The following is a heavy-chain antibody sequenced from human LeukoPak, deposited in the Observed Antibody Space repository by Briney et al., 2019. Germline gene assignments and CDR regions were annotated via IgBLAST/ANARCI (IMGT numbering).Heavy chain of an antibody. CDR3: AREIPGEAVHLDY. Sequence: PGGTLRLSCAASGFTLSNYWMSWVRQAPGKGLEWVANINLDGSKKFYVDSVKGRFTISRDNAKNSLYLQMNSLRAEDSAEYYCAREIPGEAVHLDYSGQSTQVTVSP. J-gene: IGHJ4*02. D-gene: IGHD3-16*01. CDR2: INLDGSKK. CDR1: GFTLSNYW. V-gene: IGHV3-7*01.